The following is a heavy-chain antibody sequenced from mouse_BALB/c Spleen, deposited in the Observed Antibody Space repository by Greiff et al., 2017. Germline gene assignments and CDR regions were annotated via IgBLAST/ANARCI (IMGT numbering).Heavy chain of an antibody. Sequence: EVQRVESGGDLVKPGGSLKLSCAASGFTFSSYGISWVRQTPDKRLEWVATISSGGSYTYYPDSVKGRFTISRDNAKNTLYLQMSSLKSEDTAMYYCARRNYGSSYALYYFDYWGQGTTLTVSS. J-gene: IGHJ2*01. CDR1: GFTFSSYG. D-gene: IGHD1-1*01. V-gene: IGHV5-6*01. CDR2: ISSGGSYT. CDR3: ARRNYGSSYALYYFDY.